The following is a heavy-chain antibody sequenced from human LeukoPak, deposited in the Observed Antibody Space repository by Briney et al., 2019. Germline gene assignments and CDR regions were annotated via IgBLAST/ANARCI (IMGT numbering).Heavy chain of an antibody. CDR3: ARTTSSSWYNQYNY. V-gene: IGHV4-34*01. CDR2: INHSGST. Sequence: PSETLSLTCAVYGGSFSGYYWSWIRQPPGKGLEWIGEINHSGSTNYNLSLKSRVTISVDTSKNQFSLKLSSVTAADTAVYYCARTTSSSWYNQYNYWGQGTLVTVSS. CDR1: GGSFSGYY. J-gene: IGHJ4*02. D-gene: IGHD6-13*01.